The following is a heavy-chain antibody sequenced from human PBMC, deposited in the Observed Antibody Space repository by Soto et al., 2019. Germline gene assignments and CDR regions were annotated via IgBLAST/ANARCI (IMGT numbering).Heavy chain of an antibody. Sequence: QVQLVQSGAEVKKPGASVKVSCKASGYTFTSYGISWVRQAPGQGLEWMGWISAYNGNTNYAQKLQGRVTMTTDTSTSTAYMELRSLRSDDTAVYYCARGGCISTSCEIDRYYYYGMDVWGQGTTVTVSS. J-gene: IGHJ6*02. D-gene: IGHD2-2*01. V-gene: IGHV1-18*01. CDR3: ARGGCISTSCEIDRYYYYGMDV. CDR1: GYTFTSYG. CDR2: ISAYNGNT.